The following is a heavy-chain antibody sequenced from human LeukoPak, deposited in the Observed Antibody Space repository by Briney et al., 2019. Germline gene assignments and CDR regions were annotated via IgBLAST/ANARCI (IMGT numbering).Heavy chain of an antibody. CDR1: GYTFTGYY. CDR3: ARVVSGYDDALDY. Sequence: ASVKVSCKASGYTFTGYYMDWVRQAPGQGLEWMGWINPNSGGTNHAQKFQGRVTMTRDTSISTAYMELSRLRSDDTAVYYCARVVSGYDDALDYWGQGTLVTVSS. J-gene: IGHJ4*02. CDR2: INPNSGGT. D-gene: IGHD5-12*01. V-gene: IGHV1-2*02.